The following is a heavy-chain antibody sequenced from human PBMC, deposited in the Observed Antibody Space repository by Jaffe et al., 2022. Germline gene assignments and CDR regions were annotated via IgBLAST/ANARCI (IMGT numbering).Heavy chain of an antibody. Sequence: EVQLVQSGAEVKKPGESLKISCKGSGYSFTSYWIGWVRQMPGKGLEWMGIIYPGDSDTRYSPSFQGQVTISADKSISTAYLQWSSLKASDTAMYYCARHPIFLGYCSGGSCYELRDWYFDLWGRGTLVTVSS. CDR1: GYSFTSYW. CDR3: ARHPIFLGYCSGGSCYELRDWYFDL. CDR2: IYPGDSDT. V-gene: IGHV5-51*01. J-gene: IGHJ2*01. D-gene: IGHD2-15*01.